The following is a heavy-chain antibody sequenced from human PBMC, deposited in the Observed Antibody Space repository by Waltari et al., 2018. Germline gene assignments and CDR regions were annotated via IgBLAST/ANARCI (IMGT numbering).Heavy chain of an antibody. CDR2: IRSKANSYAT. V-gene: IGHV3-73*01. J-gene: IGHJ4*01. CDR3: TPNYDSSGYHSFDY. CDR1: GFTFSGSA. D-gene: IGHD3-22*01. Sequence: EVQLVESGGGLVQPGGSLKLSCAASGFTFSGSAMHWVRQASGKGLEWVGRIRSKANSYATAYAASVKGRFTISRDDSKNTAYLQMNSLKTEDTAVYYCTPNYDSSGYHSFDYWGQEPWSPSPQ.